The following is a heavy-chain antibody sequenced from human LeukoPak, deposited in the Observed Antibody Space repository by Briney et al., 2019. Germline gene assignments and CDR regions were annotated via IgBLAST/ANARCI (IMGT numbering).Heavy chain of an antibody. CDR2: IYTSGST. D-gene: IGHD3/OR15-3a*01. CDR3: ARRTEWFDP. Sequence: SETLSLTCTVSGGSISSYYWSWIRQPPGKGLEWIGYIYTSGSTNYNPSLKSRVTISVDTSKNQFSLKLSSVTAADTAVYYCARRTEWFDPWGQGTLVTVSS. J-gene: IGHJ5*02. CDR1: GGSISSYY. V-gene: IGHV4-4*09.